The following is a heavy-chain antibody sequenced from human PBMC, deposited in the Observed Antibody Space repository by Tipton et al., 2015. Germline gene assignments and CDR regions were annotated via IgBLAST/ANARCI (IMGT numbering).Heavy chain of an antibody. D-gene: IGHD3-22*01. CDR2: IYPGDSDT. J-gene: IGHJ3*02. V-gene: IGHV5-51*01. CDR3: ARHVSFYYDTHGSDALDI. Sequence: QLVQSGAEVKKPGESLKISCNGSGYSFTSYWIGWVRQMPGKGLEWMGTIYPGDSDTRYSPSFQGQVTISADKSISTAYLHWSSLKASDTAMYYCARHVSFYYDTHGSDALDIWAQGTMVTVSS. CDR1: GYSFTSYW.